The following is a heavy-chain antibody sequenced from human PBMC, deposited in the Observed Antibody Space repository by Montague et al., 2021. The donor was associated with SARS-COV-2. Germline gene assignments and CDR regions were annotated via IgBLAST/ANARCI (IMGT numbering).Heavy chain of an antibody. CDR2: INHSGST. Sequence: SETLSLTCAVSGGSISSSNWWSCVRQPQAKGLVWLGEINHSGSTTYNPSPKSRVTMLVDKSKNQFFLKLSTVTAAATAVYYCARMALASSSSAFDYWGQGTMVTVSS. J-gene: IGHJ4*02. CDR1: GGSISSSNW. V-gene: IGHV4-4*02. CDR3: ARMALASSSSAFDY. D-gene: IGHD6-6*01.